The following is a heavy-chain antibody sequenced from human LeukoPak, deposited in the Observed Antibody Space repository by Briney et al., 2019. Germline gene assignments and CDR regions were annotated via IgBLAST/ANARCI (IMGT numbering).Heavy chain of an antibody. CDR3: ARVPLWFGELLQNWFDP. D-gene: IGHD3-10*01. V-gene: IGHV1-2*06. J-gene: IGHJ5*02. Sequence: ASVKVSCKASGYTFTSYDINWVRQAPGQGLEWMGRINPNSGGTNYAQKFQGRVTMTRDTSISTAYKELSRLRSDDTAVYYCARVPLWFGELLQNWFDPWGQGTLVTVSS. CDR2: INPNSGGT. CDR1: GYTFTSYD.